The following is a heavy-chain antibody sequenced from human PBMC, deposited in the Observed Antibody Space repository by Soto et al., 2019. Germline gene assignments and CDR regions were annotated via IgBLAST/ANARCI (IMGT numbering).Heavy chain of an antibody. CDR2: ISAYNGNT. V-gene: IGHV1-18*01. J-gene: IGHJ4*02. CDR1: GYTFTSYG. CDR3: ARDPASILWFGVHTLDF. D-gene: IGHD3-10*01. Sequence: ASVKVSCKASGYTFTSYGISWVRQAPGQGLEWMGWISAYNGNTNYAQKLQGRVTMTTDTSTSTAYMELRSLRSDDTAVYYCARDPASILWFGVHTLDFWGQGTLVTLSS.